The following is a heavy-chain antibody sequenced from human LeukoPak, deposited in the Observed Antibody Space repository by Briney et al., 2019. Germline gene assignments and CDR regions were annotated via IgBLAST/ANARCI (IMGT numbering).Heavy chain of an antibody. Sequence: ASVKVSCKPSGYTFTSFGISWVRQAPGQGLEWMGWIGAYNGDTNYAQKFQGRVTITADKSTSTAYMELSSLRSEDTAVYYCARDMWRRYYDSSGYLTPRDAFDIWGQGTMVTVSS. CDR1: GYTFTSFG. J-gene: IGHJ3*02. CDR2: IGAYNGDT. CDR3: ARDMWRRYYDSSGYLTPRDAFDI. V-gene: IGHV1-18*04. D-gene: IGHD3-22*01.